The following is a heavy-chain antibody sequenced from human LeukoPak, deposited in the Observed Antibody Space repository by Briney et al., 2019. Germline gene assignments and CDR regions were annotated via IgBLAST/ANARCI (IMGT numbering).Heavy chain of an antibody. D-gene: IGHD2-15*01. CDR2: MSGSGGST. Sequence: GGSLRLSCVVSGFTFSSYSVNWVRQSPGKGLEWVSTMSGSGGSTYYADSVKGRFTISRDNSKNTLYLQMNSLRAEDTAVYYCAKLTLLGYCSGGSCYDRRVFDYWGQGTLVTVSS. CDR3: AKLTLLGYCSGGSCYDRRVFDY. CDR1: GFTFSSYS. J-gene: IGHJ4*02. V-gene: IGHV3-23*01.